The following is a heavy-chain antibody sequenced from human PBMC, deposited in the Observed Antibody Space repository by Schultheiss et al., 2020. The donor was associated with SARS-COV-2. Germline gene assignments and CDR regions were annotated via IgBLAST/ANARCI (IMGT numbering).Heavy chain of an antibody. D-gene: IGHD3-3*01. Sequence: GGSLRLSCAASGFTFSSYGMHWVRQAPGKGLEWVAVIWYDGSNKYYADSVKGRFTISRDNSKNMLYLQINSLRAEDTAIYYCAQGRITLFGVVIAFDYWGQGTLVTVSS. V-gene: IGHV3-33*06. CDR2: IWYDGSNK. CDR3: AQGRITLFGVVIAFDY. J-gene: IGHJ4*02. CDR1: GFTFSSYG.